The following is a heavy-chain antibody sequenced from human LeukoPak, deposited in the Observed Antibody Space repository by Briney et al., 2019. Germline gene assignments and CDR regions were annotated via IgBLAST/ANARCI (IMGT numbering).Heavy chain of an antibody. CDR1: GFTFSSYE. CDR2: ISGSGTTI. D-gene: IGHD3-3*01. V-gene: IGHV3-48*03. Sequence: GGSLRLSCAASGFTFSSYEVNWVRQAPGKGLEWVSYISGSGTTIFYADSVKGRFTISRDNAKNSLYLQMNSLTPEDTAIYYCARDVGVLIRGIQLDYWGQGTLVTVSS. CDR3: ARDVGVLIRGIQLDY. J-gene: IGHJ4*02.